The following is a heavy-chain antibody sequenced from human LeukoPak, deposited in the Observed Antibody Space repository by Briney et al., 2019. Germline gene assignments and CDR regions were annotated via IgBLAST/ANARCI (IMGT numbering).Heavy chain of an antibody. CDR3: AREQRSELAAAALVGFDY. CDR2: INHSGST. Sequence: SETLSLTCAVYGGSFSGYYWSWIRQPPGKGLEWIGEINHSGSTNYNPSLKSRVTISVDTSKNQFSLKLSSVTAADTAVYYCAREQRSELAAAALVGFDYWGQGTLVTVSS. D-gene: IGHD6-13*01. J-gene: IGHJ4*02. CDR1: GGSFSGYY. V-gene: IGHV4-34*01.